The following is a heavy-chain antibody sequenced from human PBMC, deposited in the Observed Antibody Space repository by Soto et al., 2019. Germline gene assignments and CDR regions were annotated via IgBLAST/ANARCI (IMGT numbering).Heavy chain of an antibody. CDR1: GFTFSSYG. J-gene: IGHJ6*02. CDR3: ARRDSPGYSSSWYSDYYYGMDV. D-gene: IGHD6-13*01. CDR2: IWYDGSNK. V-gene: IGHV3-33*01. Sequence: GGSLRLSCAASGFTFSSYGMHWVRQAPGKGLEWVAVIWYDGSNKYYADSVKGRFTISRDNSKNTLYLQMNSLRAEDTAVYYCARRDSPGYSSSWYSDYYYGMDVWGQGTTVTVSS.